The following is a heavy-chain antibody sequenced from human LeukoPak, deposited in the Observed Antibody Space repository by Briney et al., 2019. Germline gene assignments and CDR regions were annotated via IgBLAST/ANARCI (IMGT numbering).Heavy chain of an antibody. D-gene: IGHD1-26*01. Sequence: GWSVRLSCAASGFTVSSYYMSWVRQAPGKGLEWVSVIYNGGCKYYADSVKGRFTISRDNSKNQLSLQMTSLRAEDTAVYYCARLDGSYRAFDSWGQGTLVTASS. V-gene: IGHV3-53*01. CDR2: IYNGGCK. J-gene: IGHJ4*02. CDR3: ARLDGSYRAFDS. CDR1: GFTVSSYY.